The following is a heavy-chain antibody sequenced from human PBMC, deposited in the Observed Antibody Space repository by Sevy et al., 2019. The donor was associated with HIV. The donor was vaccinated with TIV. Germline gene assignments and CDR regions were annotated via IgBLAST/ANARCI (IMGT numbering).Heavy chain of an antibody. CDR1: GFTFISYA. J-gene: IGHJ4*02. D-gene: IGHD5-12*01. CDR2: ISPSGGST. CDR3: ARSEWLRLDYFDY. Sequence: GGSLRLSCAASGFTFISYAMSWVRQAPGKGLEWVSSISPSGGSTYYADSVKGRFSISRDNSKNTVDLQMNSLRAEDTAVYYCARSEWLRLDYFDYWGQGTLVTVSS. V-gene: IGHV3-23*01.